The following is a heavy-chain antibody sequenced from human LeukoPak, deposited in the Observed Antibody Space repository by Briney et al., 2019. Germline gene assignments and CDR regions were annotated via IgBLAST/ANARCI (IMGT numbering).Heavy chain of an antibody. D-gene: IGHD6-19*01. CDR3: ARGSYSSGWGGWFDP. CDR1: GYTFTGYY. Sequence: ASVKVSCKASGYTFTGYYMHWVRQAPGQGLEWMGWINPNSGGTNYAQKFQGRITMTRDTSISTAYMELSRLRSDDTAVYYCARGSYSSGWGGWFDPWGQGTLVTVSS. J-gene: IGHJ5*02. V-gene: IGHV1-2*02. CDR2: INPNSGGT.